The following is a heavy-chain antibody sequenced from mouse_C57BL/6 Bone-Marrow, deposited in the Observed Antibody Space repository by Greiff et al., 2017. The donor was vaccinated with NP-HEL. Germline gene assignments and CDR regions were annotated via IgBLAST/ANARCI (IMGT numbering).Heavy chain of an antibody. CDR3: ARMCYGNSWFAY. J-gene: IGHJ3*01. CDR2: IWSGGST. Sequence: QVQLQQSGPGLVQPSQSLSITCTVSGFSLTSYGVHWVRQSPGKGLEWLGVIWSGGSTDYNAAFISRLSLSKDNSKRQVFFKMNSLQADDEAIDYCARMCYGNSWFAYWGQGTLVTVSA. D-gene: IGHD2-1*01. CDR1: GFSLTSYG. V-gene: IGHV2-2*01.